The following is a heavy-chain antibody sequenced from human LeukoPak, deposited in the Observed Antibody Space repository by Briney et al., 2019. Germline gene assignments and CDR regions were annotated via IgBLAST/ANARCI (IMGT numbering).Heavy chain of an antibody. CDR3: ARTPVRGVRDILLWFDP. V-gene: IGHV3-48*03. CDR2: ISSSGTSI. D-gene: IGHD3-10*01. CDR1: GFTFSTYE. Sequence: QPGGSLRLSCAASGFTFSTYEMNWVRQAPGKGLEWVSYISSSGTSIYYADSVKGRFTISRDNAKKSLYLQMNSLRAEDTAVYYCARTPVRGVRDILLWFDPWGQGTLVTVSS. J-gene: IGHJ5*02.